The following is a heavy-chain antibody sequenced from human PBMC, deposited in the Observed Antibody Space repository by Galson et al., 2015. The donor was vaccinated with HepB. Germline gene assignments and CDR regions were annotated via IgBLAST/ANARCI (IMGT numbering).Heavy chain of an antibody. V-gene: IGHV1-2*02. CDR2: INPNSGGT. CDR3: ARERTNCSSTSCSLDY. J-gene: IGHJ4*02. CDR1: GYTFTGYY. D-gene: IGHD2-2*01. Sequence: SVKVSCKASGYTFTGYYMHWVRQAPGQGLEWMGWINPNSGGTNYAQKFQGRVTMTRDTSISTAYMELSRLRSDDTAVYYCARERTNCSSTSCSLDYWGQGTLVTVSS.